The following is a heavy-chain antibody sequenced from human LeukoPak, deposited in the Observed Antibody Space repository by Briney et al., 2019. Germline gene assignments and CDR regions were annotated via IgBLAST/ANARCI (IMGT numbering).Heavy chain of an antibody. Sequence: PGGSLRLSCAASGFTLSSYSMSWVRPAPGKGLGWVSSISSSSSYIYYADSVKGRFTLSRDNAKNSLCMQMNSLRAEETAGYYCARELDSSASNDWFDPWGQGTLVTVSS. CDR2: ISSSSSYI. J-gene: IGHJ5*02. V-gene: IGHV3-21*01. CDR3: ARELDSSASNDWFDP. CDR1: GFTLSSYS. D-gene: IGHD6-6*01.